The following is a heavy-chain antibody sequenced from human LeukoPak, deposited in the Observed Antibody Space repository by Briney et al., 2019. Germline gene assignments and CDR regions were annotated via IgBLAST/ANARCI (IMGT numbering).Heavy chain of an antibody. J-gene: IGHJ4*02. D-gene: IGHD2-2*01. CDR3: ARGYCSSTSCSSFDY. Sequence: PGRSLRLSCAASGFTFSSYAMHWVRQAPGKGLEWVAVISYDGSNKYYADSVKGRFTISRDNSKNTLYLQMNSLRAVDTAVYYCARGYCSSTSCSSFDYWGQGTLVTVSS. CDR1: GFTFSSYA. V-gene: IGHV3-30*04. CDR2: ISYDGSNK.